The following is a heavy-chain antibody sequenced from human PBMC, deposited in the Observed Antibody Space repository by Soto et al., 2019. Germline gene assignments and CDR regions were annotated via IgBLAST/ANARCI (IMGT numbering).Heavy chain of an antibody. D-gene: IGHD3-3*01. CDR2: INPNSGGT. V-gene: IGHV1-2*02. Sequence: TVSCTAWGVTFTGYYMRWVRQAPVQGLDWMGWINPNSGGTNYAQKFQGRVTMTRDTSISTAYMELSRLRSDDTAVYYCARSNDFWSGHDFYYYGMDVWGQGTTVTVS. J-gene: IGHJ6*02. CDR1: GVTFTGYY. CDR3: ARSNDFWSGHDFYYYGMDV.